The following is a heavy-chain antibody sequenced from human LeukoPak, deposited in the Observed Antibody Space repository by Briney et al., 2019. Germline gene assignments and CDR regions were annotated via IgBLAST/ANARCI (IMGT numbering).Heavy chain of an antibody. Sequence: SETLSLTCAVSGVSISGSYYYWGWIRQPPGKGLEWIGNIYYSGSTYYNPSLKSRVTISVDTSKNQFSLKLSSVTAADTAVYYCARVVRRTGANDTAAGFDPWGQGTLVTVSS. CDR2: IYYSGST. CDR3: ARVVRRTGANDTAAGFDP. V-gene: IGHV4-39*07. J-gene: IGHJ5*02. D-gene: IGHD4/OR15-4a*01. CDR1: GVSISGSYYY.